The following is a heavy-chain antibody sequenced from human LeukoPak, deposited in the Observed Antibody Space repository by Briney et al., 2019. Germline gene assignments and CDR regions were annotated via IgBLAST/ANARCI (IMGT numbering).Heavy chain of an antibody. V-gene: IGHV3-23*01. CDR3: ARVYIAGMTGHYSLDY. D-gene: IGHD3-9*01. CDR1: GFTFSSYA. J-gene: IGHJ4*02. Sequence: GGSLRLSCAASGFTFSSYAMSWVRQAPGKGLEWVSAISGSGGSTYYADSVKGRFTISRDNSKNTLYLQMNSLRPEDMAVYYCARVYIAGMTGHYSLDYWGQGTLLTVSS. CDR2: ISGSGGST.